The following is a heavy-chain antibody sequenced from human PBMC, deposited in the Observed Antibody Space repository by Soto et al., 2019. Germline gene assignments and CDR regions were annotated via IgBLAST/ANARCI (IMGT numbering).Heavy chain of an antibody. Sequence: ETLSLTCTVSGGSVSSGSYYWSWIRQPPGKGLEWIGYIYYSGSTNYNPSLKSRVTISVDTSKNQFSLKLSSVTAADTAVYYCARDTPSDYYDSSGYLDYWGQGTLVTVSS. CDR2: IYYSGST. V-gene: IGHV4-61*01. J-gene: IGHJ4*02. CDR1: GGSVSSGSYY. D-gene: IGHD3-22*01. CDR3: ARDTPSDYYDSSGYLDY.